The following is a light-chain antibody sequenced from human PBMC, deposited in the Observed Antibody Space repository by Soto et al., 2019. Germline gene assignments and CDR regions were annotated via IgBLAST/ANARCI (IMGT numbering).Light chain of an antibody. CDR1: QSISSW. J-gene: IGKJ2*01. CDR3: QQYDRFPYT. Sequence: DIQMTQSPSTLSASVGDTVTITCRASQSISSWLAWYQQKPGKAPKLLIYKASSLESGVPSRFSGSGSGTEFTLTISSLQTDDFATFYCQQYDRFPYTFGQGTKLEIK. CDR2: KAS. V-gene: IGKV1-5*03.